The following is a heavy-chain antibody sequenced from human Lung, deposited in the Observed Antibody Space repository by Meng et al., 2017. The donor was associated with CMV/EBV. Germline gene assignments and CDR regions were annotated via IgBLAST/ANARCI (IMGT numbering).Heavy chain of an antibody. CDR1: GYSFTNYW. J-gene: IGHJ4*01. CDR3: VRLSGDNDFVDY. Sequence: GESLKISCKGSGYSFTNYWIGWVRQLPGKGLDWMAIIYPDDSDVRYGPSFHGQVTISADRSLTTAYLQWSSLKASDTAKDFCVRLSGDNDFVDYWGRGALVTVSS. V-gene: IGHV5-51*01. D-gene: IGHD3-3*01. CDR2: IYPDDSDV.